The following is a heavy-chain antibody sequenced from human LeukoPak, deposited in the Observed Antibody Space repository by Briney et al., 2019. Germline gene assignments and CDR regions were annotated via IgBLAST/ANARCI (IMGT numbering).Heavy chain of an antibody. J-gene: IGHJ4*02. D-gene: IGHD1-14*01. Sequence: TPGGSLRLSCAASGFTLSTYSMNWVRQAPGKGLEWVSFISSSSTYIYYADSVKGRFTISRDNAKNSLYLQMNSLRAEDTAVYYCARVGVTTPVFDCWGQGTLVTVSS. V-gene: IGHV3-21*01. CDR1: GFTLSTYS. CDR3: ARVGVTTPVFDC. CDR2: ISSSSTYI.